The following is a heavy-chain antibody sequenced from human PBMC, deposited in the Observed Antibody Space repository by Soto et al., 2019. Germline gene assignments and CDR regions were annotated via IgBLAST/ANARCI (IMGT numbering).Heavy chain of an antibody. CDR3: ARGYYGSGSYGNAFDI. D-gene: IGHD3-10*01. Sequence: GGYLRLSCAASGFTFDDCGMSWVRQAPGKGLEWVYGINWNGGRTGYADSVKGRFTISRDNAKNSLYLQMNSLRAEDTALYHCARGYYGSGSYGNAFDIWGQGTMVTVSS. J-gene: IGHJ3*02. CDR1: GFTFDDCG. V-gene: IGHV3-20*01. CDR2: INWNGGRT.